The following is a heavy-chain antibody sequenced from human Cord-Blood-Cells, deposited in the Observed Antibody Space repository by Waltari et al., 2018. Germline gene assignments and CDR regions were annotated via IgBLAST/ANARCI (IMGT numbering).Heavy chain of an antibody. CDR2: IYYSGST. CDR1: GGSISSRSYY. V-gene: IGHV4-39*01. J-gene: IGHJ4*02. CDR3: VTGTYYFDY. Sequence: QLQLQESGPGLVKPSETLSLTCTVSGGSISSRSYYWGWIRQPPGKGLEWIGSIYYSGSTYYNPSLKSRVTISVDTSKNQFSLKLSSVTAADTAVYYCVTGTYYFDYWGQGTLVTVSS. D-gene: IGHD1-1*01.